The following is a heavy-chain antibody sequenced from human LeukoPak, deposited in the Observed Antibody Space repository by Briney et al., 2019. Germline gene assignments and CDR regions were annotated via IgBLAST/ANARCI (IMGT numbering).Heavy chain of an antibody. Sequence: SETLSLTCTVSGGSISSGGYYWSCIRQPPGKGLEWIGYIYHSGSTYYNPSLKSRVTISVDRSKNQFSLKLSSVTAADTAVYYCARERLLDYAFDYWGQGTLVTVSS. D-gene: IGHD4-17*01. CDR3: ARERLLDYAFDY. CDR2: IYHSGST. V-gene: IGHV4-30-2*01. CDR1: GGSISSGGYY. J-gene: IGHJ4*02.